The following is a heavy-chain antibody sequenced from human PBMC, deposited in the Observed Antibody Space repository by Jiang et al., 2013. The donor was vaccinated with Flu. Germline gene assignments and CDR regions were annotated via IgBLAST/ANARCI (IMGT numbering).Heavy chain of an antibody. CDR3: TRGNTGYNSGHFDY. D-gene: IGHD1-20*01. Sequence: QLVESGGGLVQPGGSLRLSCAASGFTFSDYALHWVRHPPGKGLEWVSGINWKGESIGYADSVEGRFTISRDNAKHSLSLQMNSLRGEDTAFYFCTRGNTGYNSGHFDYWGQGILVTVSS. V-gene: IGHV3-9*01. J-gene: IGHJ4*02. CDR1: GFTFSDYA. CDR2: INWKGESI.